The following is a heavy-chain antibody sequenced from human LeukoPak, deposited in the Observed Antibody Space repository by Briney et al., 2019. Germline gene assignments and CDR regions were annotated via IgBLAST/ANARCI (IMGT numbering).Heavy chain of an antibody. D-gene: IGHD3-10*01. Sequence: PGGSLRLSCAASGFTFSSYSMNWVRKAPGRGLEWVSSISSSSSYIYYADSVKGRFTISRDNAKNSLYLQMNSLRADDTAVYYCARKYAGAEFGELLNFDYWGQGTLVTVSS. V-gene: IGHV3-21*04. CDR3: ARKYAGAEFGELLNFDY. CDR1: GFTFSSYS. CDR2: ISSSSSYI. J-gene: IGHJ4*02.